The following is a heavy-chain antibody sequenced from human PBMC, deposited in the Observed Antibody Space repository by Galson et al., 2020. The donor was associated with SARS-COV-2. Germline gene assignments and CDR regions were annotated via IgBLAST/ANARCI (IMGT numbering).Heavy chain of an antibody. D-gene: IGHD3-22*01. J-gene: IGHJ3*02. CDR1: GFTFSSYA. CDR3: ARAQITMIVVLGAFDI. Sequence: GGSLRLSCAASGFTFSSYAMHWVRQAPGKGLEWVAVISYDGSNKYYADSVKGQFTISRDNSKNTLYLQMNSLRAEDTAVYYCARAQITMIVVLGAFDIWGQGTMVTVSS. CDR2: ISYDGSNK. V-gene: IGHV3-30-3*01.